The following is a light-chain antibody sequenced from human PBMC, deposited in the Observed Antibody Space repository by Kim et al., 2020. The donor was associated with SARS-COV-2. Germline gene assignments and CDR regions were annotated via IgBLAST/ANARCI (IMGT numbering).Light chain of an antibody. V-gene: IGKV1-39*01. CDR3: QQSYSTTQRYT. CDR2: AAS. J-gene: IGKJ2*01. CDR1: KRISSY. Sequence: VGDRVTITCRASKRISSYLNWYQQKQAKAPNLLIFAASSFQSGVPSRFCGSGSGTDFTLTISSLLPEDFSTYYCQQSYSTTQRYTFGQGTKLEI.